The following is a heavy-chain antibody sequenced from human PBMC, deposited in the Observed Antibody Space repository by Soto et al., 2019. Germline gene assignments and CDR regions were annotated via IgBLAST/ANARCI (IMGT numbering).Heavy chain of an antibody. CDR2: IKQDGSEK. V-gene: IGHV3-7*01. D-gene: IGHD2-15*01. CDR1: GFTFSTFW. CDR3: ARSNTGGSCYPPFY. Sequence: PGGSLRLSRAASGFTFSTFWMNWVRQAPGKGLEWVANIKQDGSEKYYVDSVKGRFTISRDNARNSLYLQMNSLRAEGTAVYYCARSNTGGSCYPPFYWGQGALVTVSS. J-gene: IGHJ4*02.